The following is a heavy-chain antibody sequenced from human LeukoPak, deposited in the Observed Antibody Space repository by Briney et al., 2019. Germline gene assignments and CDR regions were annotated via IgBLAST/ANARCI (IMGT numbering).Heavy chain of an antibody. Sequence: TGGSLRLSCAASGFTFSSYAMSWVRQAPGKGLEWVSAISGSGGSTYYADSVKGRFTISRDNSKNTLYLQMNSLRAEDTAVYYCAKDPGATYYYDSSGYFSVDAFDIWGQGTMVTVSS. V-gene: IGHV3-23*01. CDR2: ISGSGGST. CDR3: AKDPGATYYYDSSGYFSVDAFDI. D-gene: IGHD3-22*01. CDR1: GFTFSSYA. J-gene: IGHJ3*02.